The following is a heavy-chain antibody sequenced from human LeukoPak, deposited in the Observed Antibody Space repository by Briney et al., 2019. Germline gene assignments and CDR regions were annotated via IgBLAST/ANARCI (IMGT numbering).Heavy chain of an antibody. Sequence: GGSLRLSCAASGFTFSDYYMSWIRQAPGKGLEWVSYISDSGYTIYYADSVKGRFAISRDNAEHSLYLQMNSLRAEDTAIYYCAKERDPYSGSYYGYWGQGTLVTVSS. J-gene: IGHJ4*02. CDR1: GFTFSDYY. CDR3: AKERDPYSGSYYGY. V-gene: IGHV3-11*01. D-gene: IGHD1-26*01. CDR2: ISDSGYTI.